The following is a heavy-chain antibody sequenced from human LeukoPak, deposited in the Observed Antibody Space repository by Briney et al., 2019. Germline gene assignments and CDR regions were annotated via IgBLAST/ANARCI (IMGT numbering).Heavy chain of an antibody. J-gene: IGHJ4*02. CDR3: ARVVAVAGTPS. Sequence: GGSLRLSCAASGFTFSSYSMNWVRQAPGKGLEWVSSISSSSSYIYYADSVKGRFTISRDNAKNSLYLQMNSLRAEDAAVYYCARVVAVAGTPSWGQGTLVTVSS. CDR2: ISSSSSYI. D-gene: IGHD6-19*01. CDR1: GFTFSSYS. V-gene: IGHV3-21*01.